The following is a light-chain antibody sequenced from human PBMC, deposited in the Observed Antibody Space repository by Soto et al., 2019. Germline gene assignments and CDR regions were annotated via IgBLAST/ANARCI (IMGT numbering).Light chain of an antibody. J-gene: IGKJ1*01. CDR3: QQYGSSSWT. V-gene: IGKV3-15*01. CDR1: QSVRTN. Sequence: EVVLTQSPATLSVSAGGTVTLSCRASQSVRTNVAWYQQIPGQAPRLLVYGASTRATGVPARFTGSGSGIEFSLTISRLEPEDFAVYYCQQYGSSSWTFGQGTKVEIK. CDR2: GAS.